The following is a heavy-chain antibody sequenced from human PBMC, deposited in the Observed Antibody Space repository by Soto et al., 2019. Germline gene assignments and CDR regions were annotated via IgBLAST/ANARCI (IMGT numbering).Heavy chain of an antibody. V-gene: IGHV1-18*04. J-gene: IGHJ4*02. D-gene: IGHD3-3*01. Sequence: SVQVSCKAPVYTFTSSGISWVLQAPGQGLEWMGWISAYNGNTNYAQKLQGRVTMTTDTSTSTAYMELRSLRSDDTAVYYCARDDRVTIFGVTFRSGLVDYWGQGTLVTVSS. CDR1: VYTFTSSG. CDR2: ISAYNGNT. CDR3: ARDDRVTIFGVTFRSGLVDY.